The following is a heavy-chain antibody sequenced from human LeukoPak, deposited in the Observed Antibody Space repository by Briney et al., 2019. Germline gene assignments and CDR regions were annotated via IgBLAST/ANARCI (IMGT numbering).Heavy chain of an antibody. J-gene: IGHJ4*02. CDR3: ANSIAAAGFDY. CDR1: GFTFDDYA. Sequence: GGSLRLSCAASGFTFDDYAMHWVRHAPGKGLEWVSGISWNSGSIGYADSVKGRFTISRDNAKNSLYLQMNSLRAEDTAVYYCANSIAAAGFDYWGQGTLVTVSS. V-gene: IGHV3-9*01. CDR2: ISWNSGSI. D-gene: IGHD6-13*01.